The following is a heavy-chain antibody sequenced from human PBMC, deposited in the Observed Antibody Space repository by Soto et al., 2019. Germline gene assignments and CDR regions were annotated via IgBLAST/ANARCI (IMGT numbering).Heavy chain of an antibody. V-gene: IGHV4-4*02. CDR2: IYHSGST. J-gene: IGHJ6*02. D-gene: IGHD3-16*01. CDR3: ARAHWGGAGYYYGMDV. CDR1: GGSLSSSNW. Sequence: QVQLQESGPGLVKPSGTLSLTCAVSGGSLSSSNWWSWVRQPPGKGLEWIGEIYHSGSTNYNPSLKSLVTIAVDKSKNQFSLKLSSVTAADTAVYYCARAHWGGAGYYYGMDVWGQGTTVTVSS.